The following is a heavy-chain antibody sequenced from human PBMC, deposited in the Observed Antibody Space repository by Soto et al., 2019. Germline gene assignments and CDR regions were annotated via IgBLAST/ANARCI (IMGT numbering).Heavy chain of an antibody. CDR3: ARDCTGCSCFCIY. D-gene: IGHD2-15*01. CDR1: GYTLTNYA. V-gene: IGHV1-18*01. Sequence: QVQLVQSAAEVKKPGASVKVSCKASGYTLTNYAISWVRPAPGQGPEWMGWINTYNGNSNYAQKFQGRVTMTTDTSTNTAYMELRSLTSDDTAVYYCARDCTGCSCFCIYWGQGTLVTVSS. CDR2: INTYNGNS. J-gene: IGHJ4*02.